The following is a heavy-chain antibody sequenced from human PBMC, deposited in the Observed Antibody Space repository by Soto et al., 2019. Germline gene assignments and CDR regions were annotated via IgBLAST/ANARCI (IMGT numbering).Heavy chain of an antibody. CDR2: IWNDGSNK. CDR1: GFTFSSYG. J-gene: IGHJ6*02. CDR3: ASEYCSGGSCYYYGMDV. D-gene: IGHD2-15*01. Sequence: QVQLVESGGGVVQPGRSLRLSCAASGFTFSSYGMHWVRQAPGKGLEWVAVIWNDGSNKYYADSVKGRITISRDNSKNTLYLKMNSLRAEDTAVYYFASEYCSGGSCYYYGMDVWGQGTTVTVSS. V-gene: IGHV3-33*01.